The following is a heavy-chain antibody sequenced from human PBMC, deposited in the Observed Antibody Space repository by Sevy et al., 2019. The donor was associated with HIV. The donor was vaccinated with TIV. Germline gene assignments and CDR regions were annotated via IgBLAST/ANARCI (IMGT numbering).Heavy chain of an antibody. J-gene: IGHJ4*02. Sequence: GGSLRLSCAASGFTFSSYAMSWVRQAPGKGLEWVSAISGSGGSTYYADSVKGRFTISRDNSKNTLYLQMNSLRAEDTAVYYCAKDGIFPDYYGSGSYYKSYFDYWGQGTLVTVSS. CDR1: GFTFSSYA. V-gene: IGHV3-23*01. CDR3: AKDGIFPDYYGSGSYYKSYFDY. D-gene: IGHD3-10*01. CDR2: ISGSGGST.